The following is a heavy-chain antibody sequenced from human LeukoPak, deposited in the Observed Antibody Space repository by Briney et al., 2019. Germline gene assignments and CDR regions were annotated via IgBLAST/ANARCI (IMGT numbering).Heavy chain of an antibody. CDR3: ARDRPPTFGVVINDAFDI. CDR1: GFTFSSYG. CDR2: ISYDGSNK. J-gene: IGHJ3*02. V-gene: IGHV3-30*03. D-gene: IGHD3-3*01. Sequence: GGSLRLSCAASGFTFSSYGMHWVRQAPGKGLEWVAVISYDGSNKYYADSVKGRFTISRDNSKNTLYLQMNSLRAEDTAVYYCARDRPPTFGVVINDAFDIWGQGTMVTVSS.